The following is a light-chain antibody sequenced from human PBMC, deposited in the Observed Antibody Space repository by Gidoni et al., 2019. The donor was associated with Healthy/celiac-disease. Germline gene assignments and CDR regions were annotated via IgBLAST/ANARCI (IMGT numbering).Light chain of an antibody. V-gene: IGKV4-1*01. Sequence: DIVMTPSPDSLAVSLGERATINCKSSQSVLYSSNNKNYLVWYQQKPGQPPKLLIYWASTRESGVPDRFSGSGSGTDFTLTISSLQAEDVAVYYCQQYYSIPYSFXQXTKLEIK. J-gene: IGKJ2*03. CDR1: QSVLYSSNNKNY. CDR3: QQYYSIPYS. CDR2: WAS.